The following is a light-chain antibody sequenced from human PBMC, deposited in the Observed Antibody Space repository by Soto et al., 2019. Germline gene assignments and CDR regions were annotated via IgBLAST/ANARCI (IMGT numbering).Light chain of an antibody. CDR2: GAS. J-gene: IGKJ1*01. CDR1: QSVSSSF. CDR3: QQYGTSPLT. V-gene: IGKV3-20*01. Sequence: EIELTQSPGTLSLSPGERATLSCRASQSVSSSFLAWYQQQPGQAPRLLIYGASIRATGLPDRFSGSGSGTDFPLTISRLEPEDFAVYYCQQYGTSPLTFGQGTKVEIK.